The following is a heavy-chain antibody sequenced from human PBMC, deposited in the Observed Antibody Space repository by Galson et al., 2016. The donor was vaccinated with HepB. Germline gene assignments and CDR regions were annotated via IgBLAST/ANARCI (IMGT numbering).Heavy chain of an antibody. D-gene: IGHD3-9*01. J-gene: IGHJ6*02. CDR3: ARGGDYDPLTGSLRAFDV. CDR1: GYSFIHYA. V-gene: IGHV1-18*04. CDR2: LSPYDGNR. Sequence: SVKVSCKASGYSFIHYAVSWVRQAPGQGLERMGWLSPYDGNRNVAQKFQGRLTMTTDRSTDTSYMVLTTLRFDDTAVYYCARGGDYDPLTGSLRAFDVWGQGTTVIVSS.